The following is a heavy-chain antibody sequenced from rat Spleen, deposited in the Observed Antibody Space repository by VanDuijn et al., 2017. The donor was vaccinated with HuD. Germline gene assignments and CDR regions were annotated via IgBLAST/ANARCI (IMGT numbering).Heavy chain of an antibody. J-gene: IGHJ4*01. CDR1: GFTFSDYN. CDR2: ISYDGSST. Sequence: EVRLVESGGGLVRPGRSLKLSCAASGFTFSDYNMAWVRQAPKKGLEWVATISYDGSSTYYRDSVKGRFTISRDDAKNALFLQMNNLRSEDAAIYYCTRRVATTSVMDAWGQGVSVTVSS. V-gene: IGHV5-7*01. CDR3: TRRVATTSVMDA. D-gene: IGHD1-10*01.